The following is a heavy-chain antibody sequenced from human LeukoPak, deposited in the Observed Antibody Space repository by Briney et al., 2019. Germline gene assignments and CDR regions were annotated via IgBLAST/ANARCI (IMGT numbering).Heavy chain of an antibody. J-gene: IGHJ4*02. CDR3: ARGALLWFGDRMEYYFDY. CDR1: SGSITNYY. V-gene: IGHV4-59*01. Sequence: SETLSLTCTVSSGSITNYYWSWIRQPPGKGLEWIGFIYYSGNTSYNPSLKSRVTISVDTSKNQFSLKLSSMTAADTAVYYCARGALLWFGDRMEYYFDYWGQGTLLTVSS. D-gene: IGHD3-10*01. CDR2: IYYSGNT.